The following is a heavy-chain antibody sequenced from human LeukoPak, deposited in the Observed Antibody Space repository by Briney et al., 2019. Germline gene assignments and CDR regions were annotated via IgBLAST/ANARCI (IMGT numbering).Heavy chain of an antibody. CDR2: INPNSGGT. V-gene: IGHV1-2*02. J-gene: IGHJ6*03. CDR1: GYMFTGYY. D-gene: IGHD6-19*01. Sequence: GSVRVSCKASGYMFTGYYMYWVRQAPGQGLEWVGWINPNSGGTNYAQKLQGRVTMTRDTSISTAYMDLNRLRSDDTAVYYCARVVAVTGTPVYYMDVWGKGTTVTVSS. CDR3: ARVVAVTGTPVYYMDV.